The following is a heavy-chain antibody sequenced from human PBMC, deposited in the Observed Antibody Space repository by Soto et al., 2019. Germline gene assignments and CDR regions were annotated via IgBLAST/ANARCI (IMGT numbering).Heavy chain of an antibody. Sequence: SSSSYYWGWIRQPPGKGLEWMGRIDPSDSYTNYSPSFQGHVTISADKSISTAYLQWSSLKASDTAMYYCARSKVFGVVINPYSWFDPWGQGTLVTVSS. J-gene: IGHJ5*02. CDR1: SSSSYY. CDR2: IDPSDSYT. V-gene: IGHV5-10-1*01. CDR3: ARSKVFGVVINPYSWFDP. D-gene: IGHD3-3*01.